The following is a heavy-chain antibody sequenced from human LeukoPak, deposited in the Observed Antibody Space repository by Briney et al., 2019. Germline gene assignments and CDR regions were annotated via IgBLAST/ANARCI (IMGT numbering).Heavy chain of an antibody. V-gene: IGHV1-2*06. Sequence: GASLKVSCKASGYTFTAYYMHWVRQAPGQGLEWMGRINPNSGDTNYAQKFQGRVTMTRDTSINTAYMEVSRLRSDDTAVYYCARWYPATGTIDYWGQGTLVTVSS. CDR2: INPNSGDT. D-gene: IGHD1-7*01. CDR1: GYTFTAYY. CDR3: ARWYPATGTIDY. J-gene: IGHJ4*02.